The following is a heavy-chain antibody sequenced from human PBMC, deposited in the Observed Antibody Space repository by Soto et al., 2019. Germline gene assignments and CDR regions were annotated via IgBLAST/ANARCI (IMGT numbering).Heavy chain of an antibody. CDR2: ISSNGGST. CDR3: ARQMGHYDYVWGSYAFDI. Sequence: GGSLRLSCAASGFTFSSYAMHWVRQAPGKGLEYVSAISSNGGSTYYANSVKGRFTISRDNSKNTLNLQMGSLRAEDMAVYYCARQMGHYDYVWGSYAFDIWGQGT. J-gene: IGHJ3*02. V-gene: IGHV3-64*01. D-gene: IGHD3-16*01. CDR1: GFTFSSYA.